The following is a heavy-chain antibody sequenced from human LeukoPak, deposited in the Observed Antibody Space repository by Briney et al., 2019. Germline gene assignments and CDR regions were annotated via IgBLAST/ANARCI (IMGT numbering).Heavy chain of an antibody. CDR2: ISSTSAYI. CDR1: GFALNHYS. J-gene: IGHJ5*02. CDR3: ARVAVAGPTGWFDP. D-gene: IGHD6-19*01. V-gene: IGHV3-21*01. Sequence: GGSLRLSCAASGFALNHYSLNWVRQAPGKGLEWVSSISSTSAYIYYADSVKGRFTISRDNVDNVVYLQMNSLGAEDMAVYYCARVAVAGPTGWFDPWGQGTLVTVSS.